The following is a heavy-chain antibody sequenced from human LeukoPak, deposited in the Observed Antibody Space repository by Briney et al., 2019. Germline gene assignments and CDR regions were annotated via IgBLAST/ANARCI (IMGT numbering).Heavy chain of an antibody. CDR2: INHSGST. Sequence: SETLSLTCAVYGGSFSGYYWSWIRQPPGKGLEWIGEINHSGSTNYNPSLKSRVTISVDTSKNQFSLELSSVTAADTAVYYCAISSYYYGMDVWGQGTTVTVSS. CDR1: GGSFSGYY. J-gene: IGHJ6*02. CDR3: AISSYYYGMDV. V-gene: IGHV4-34*01.